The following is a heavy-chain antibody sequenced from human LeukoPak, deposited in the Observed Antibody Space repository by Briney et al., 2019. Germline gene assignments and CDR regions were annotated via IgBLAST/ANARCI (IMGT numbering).Heavy chain of an antibody. CDR2: INHSGRT. D-gene: IGHD6-19*01. V-gene: IGHV4-34*01. CDR3: ATGLRLSYYYYGMDV. Sequence: SETLSLTCAVYGESFSGYYWSWIRQPPGKGLEWIGEINHSGRTNYNPPLKSRVTISVDTSKNQFSLKLSSVTAADTAVYYCATGLRLSYYYYGMDVWGQGTTVTVSS. J-gene: IGHJ6*02. CDR1: GESFSGYY.